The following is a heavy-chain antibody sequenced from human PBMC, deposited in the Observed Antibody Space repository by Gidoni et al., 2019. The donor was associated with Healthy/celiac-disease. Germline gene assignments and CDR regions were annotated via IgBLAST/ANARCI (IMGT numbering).Heavy chain of an antibody. CDR2: IYPGDSDT. Sequence: EVQLVQSGAEVNKRGESLKISCKGSGYSFTSYWIGWVRQRPGKGLEWMGIIYPGDSDTRYSPSFQGQVTISADKSISTAYLQWSSLKASDTAMYYCARQGCSGGSCYSAVGYFDLWGRGTLVTVSS. J-gene: IGHJ2*01. CDR1: GYSFTSYW. D-gene: IGHD2-15*01. V-gene: IGHV5-51*01. CDR3: ARQGCSGGSCYSAVGYFDL.